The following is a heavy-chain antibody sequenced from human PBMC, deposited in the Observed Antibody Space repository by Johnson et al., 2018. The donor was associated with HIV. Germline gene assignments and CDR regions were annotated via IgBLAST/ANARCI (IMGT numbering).Heavy chain of an antibody. CDR1: GFTFRSYA. V-gene: IGHV3-30-3*01. CDR2: ISYDGSNK. CDR3: ASCESDSSGRGAFDI. Sequence: QVQLVESGGGVVQPGRSLRLSCAASGFTFRSYAMHWVRQAPGKGLEWVAVISYDGSNKYYADSVKGRFTISRDNSKTTLYLQRNSRRAEDTAVYYCASCESDSSGRGAFDIWGQGTKVTVSS. J-gene: IGHJ3*02. D-gene: IGHD3-22*01.